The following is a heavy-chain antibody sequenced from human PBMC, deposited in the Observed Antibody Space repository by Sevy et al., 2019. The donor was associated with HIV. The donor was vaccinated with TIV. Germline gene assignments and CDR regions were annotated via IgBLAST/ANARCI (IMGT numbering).Heavy chain of an antibody. D-gene: IGHD3-10*01. CDR1: GLILKSFW. J-gene: IGHJ4*02. CDR3: ATAPGTGY. Sequence: GGSLRLSCEASGLILKSFWIHWVRQAPGKGLEWVGRIKSNSDGGTTDYAAPVEGRFTMSRDDSENRVYLQINNLKADDTAVYYCATAPGTGYWGQGTLVTVSS. V-gene: IGHV3-15*01. CDR2: IKSNSDGGTT.